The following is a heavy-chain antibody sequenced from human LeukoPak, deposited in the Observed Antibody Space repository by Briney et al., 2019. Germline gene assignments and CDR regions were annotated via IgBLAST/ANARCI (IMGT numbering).Heavy chain of an antibody. D-gene: IGHD3-10*01. V-gene: IGHV1-2*02. CDR2: INPNSGGT. Sequence: ASVKVSCKASGYTFTGYYMHWVRQAPGQGLEWMGWINPNSGGTNYAQKFQGRVTMTRDTSISTAYMELSRLRSDDTAVYYCARGVYYGSGLYYYYYYYMDVWGKGTTVTISS. CDR1: GYTFTGYY. J-gene: IGHJ6*03. CDR3: ARGVYYGSGLYYYYYYYMDV.